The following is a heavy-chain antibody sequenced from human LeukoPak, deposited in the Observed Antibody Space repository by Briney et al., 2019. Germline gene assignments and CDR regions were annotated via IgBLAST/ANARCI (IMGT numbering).Heavy chain of an antibody. Sequence: SETLSLTCAVYGGSFSGYYWSWIRQPPGKGLEWIGEINHSGSTNYNPSLKSRVTISVDTSKNQFSLKLSSVTAADTAVYYCARGIGTYAFDIWGQGTMVTVSS. CDR1: GGSFSGYY. CDR3: ARGIGTYAFDI. J-gene: IGHJ3*02. D-gene: IGHD1-14*01. V-gene: IGHV4-34*01. CDR2: INHSGST.